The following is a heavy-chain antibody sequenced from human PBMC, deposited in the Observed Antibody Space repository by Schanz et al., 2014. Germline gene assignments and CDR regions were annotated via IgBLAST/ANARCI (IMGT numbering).Heavy chain of an antibody. Sequence: VQLVESGGGLVQPGGSLRLSCAASGFTFSSYAMNWVRQAPGKGLEWVGVISYDGSKKSYADSLKGRLTISRDDAKNTLYLQMNSLRAEDTAVYFCAKIERNEDWGQGTLVTVSS. V-gene: IGHV3-33*03. J-gene: IGHJ4*02. CDR1: GFTFSSYA. CDR3: AKIERNED. CDR2: ISYDGSKK. D-gene: IGHD1-1*01.